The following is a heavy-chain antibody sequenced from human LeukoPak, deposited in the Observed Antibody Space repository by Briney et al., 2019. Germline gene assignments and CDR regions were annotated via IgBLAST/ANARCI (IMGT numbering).Heavy chain of an antibody. V-gene: IGHV4-34*01. D-gene: IGHD3-3*01. Sequence: PSETLSPTCAVYGGSFSGYYWSWIRQPPGKGLEWIGEINHSGSTNYNPSLKSRVTISVDTSKNQFSLKLSSVTAADTAVYYCARALGYYDFWSGYYGTPPAGFDYWGQGTLVTVSS. CDR3: ARALGYYDFWSGYYGTPPAGFDY. CDR2: INHSGST. CDR1: GGSFSGYY. J-gene: IGHJ4*02.